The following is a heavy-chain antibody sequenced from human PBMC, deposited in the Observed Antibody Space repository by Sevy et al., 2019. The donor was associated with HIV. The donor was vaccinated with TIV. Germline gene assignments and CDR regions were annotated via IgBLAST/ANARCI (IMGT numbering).Heavy chain of an antibody. V-gene: IGHV4-39*02. CDR3: AREAGGYDYDYGMDV. Sequence: SETLSLTCTISGDTIVSSGHYWGWIRQTPGKGIEWIGSVYYNGQTYSNPSLKSRLTISIDTSKNQFSLNLNSVTAADTGIYFCAREAGGYDYDYGMDVWGQGTTVAVSS. CDR2: VYYNGQT. J-gene: IGHJ6*02. CDR1: GDTIVSSGHY. D-gene: IGHD6-13*01.